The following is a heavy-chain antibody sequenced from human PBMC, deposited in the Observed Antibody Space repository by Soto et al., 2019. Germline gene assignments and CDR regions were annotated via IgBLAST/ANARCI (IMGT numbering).Heavy chain of an antibody. CDR2: INPNSGGT. CDR3: ARDREVVAADYYYGMDV. J-gene: IGHJ6*02. Sequence: ASVKVSCKASGYTFTGYYMHWVRQAPGQGLEWMGWINPNSGGTNYAQRFQGWVTMTRDTSISTAYMELSRLRSDDTAVYYCARDREVVAADYYYGMDVWGQGTTVTVSS. CDR1: GYTFTGYY. D-gene: IGHD2-15*01. V-gene: IGHV1-2*04.